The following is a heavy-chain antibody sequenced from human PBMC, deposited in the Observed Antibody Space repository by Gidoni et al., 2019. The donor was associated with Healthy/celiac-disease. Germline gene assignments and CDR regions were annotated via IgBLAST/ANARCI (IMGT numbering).Heavy chain of an antibody. CDR2: INHSGST. D-gene: IGHD6-13*01. V-gene: IGHV4-34*01. CDR1: GGSFSGYY. Sequence: QVQLQQWGAGLLNPSETLSLTCAVYGGSFSGYYCSWISQPQGKGLEWIGEINHSGSTNYNPSLKSRVTISVDTSKNQFSLKLSSVTAADTAVYYCARVLAPGSSWTSEKYYYYYYMDVWGKGTTVTVSS. CDR3: ARVLAPGSSWTSEKYYYYYYMDV. J-gene: IGHJ6*03.